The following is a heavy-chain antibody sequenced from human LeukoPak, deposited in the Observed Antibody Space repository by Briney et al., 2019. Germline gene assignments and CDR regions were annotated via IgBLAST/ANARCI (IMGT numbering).Heavy chain of an antibody. CDR2: ISSSSSYT. Sequence: GGSLRLSCAASGFTFSDYYMTWIRQAPGKGLEWVSYISSSSSYTEYADSVRGRFTISRDNAKNSVYLQMNSLRADDTAVYYCAREGGYGSGRGWFDPWGQGTLVTVSS. CDR1: GFTFSDYY. J-gene: IGHJ5*02. V-gene: IGHV3-11*05. CDR3: AREGGYGSGRGWFDP. D-gene: IGHD3-10*01.